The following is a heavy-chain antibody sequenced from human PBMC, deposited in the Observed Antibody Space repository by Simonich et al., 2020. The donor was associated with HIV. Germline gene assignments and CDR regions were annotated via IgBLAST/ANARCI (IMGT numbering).Heavy chain of an antibody. Sequence: QVQLQQWGAGLLKPSETLSLTCAVYGGSFSGYYWSWIRQPPGKGLEWIGEINHSGTTNYKASLNSRATISVDKSKNQFSLKLSSVTAADTAIYYCARRDRELILYFDYWGQRNLVTVSS. CDR2: INHSGTT. CDR1: GGSFSGYY. D-gene: IGHD3-3*01. CDR3: ARRDRELILYFDY. V-gene: IGHV4-34*01. J-gene: IGHJ4*02.